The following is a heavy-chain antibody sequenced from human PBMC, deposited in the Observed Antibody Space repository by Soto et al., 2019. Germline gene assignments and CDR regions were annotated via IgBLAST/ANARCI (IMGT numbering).Heavy chain of an antibody. CDR3: AKDAIANDGIWLMDS. J-gene: IGHJ5*02. Sequence: GGSLRLSCAASGFMFSDYAMTWARQAPGKELEWVSGLLRPGRSTYYADSVKGRFTISGDTSANTVYLQMDSLRAEDTAVYYCAKDAIANDGIWLMDSWGQGPVVTV. D-gene: IGHD3-16*01. V-gene: IGHV3-23*01. CDR1: GFMFSDYA. CDR2: LLRPGRST.